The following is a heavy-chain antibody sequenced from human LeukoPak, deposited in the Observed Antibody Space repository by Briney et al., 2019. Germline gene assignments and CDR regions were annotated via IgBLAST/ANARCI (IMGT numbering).Heavy chain of an antibody. CDR3: AKVRGFDP. V-gene: IGHV1-46*01. CDR2: INPSGGST. J-gene: IGHJ5*02. CDR1: GYTFTSYY. Sequence: GASVKVSCKASGYTFTSYYMHWVRQAPGQGLEWMGIINPSGGSTSYAQKLQGRVTMTRDMSTSTVYMELNSLRAEDTAVYYCAKVRGFDPWGQGTLVTVSS.